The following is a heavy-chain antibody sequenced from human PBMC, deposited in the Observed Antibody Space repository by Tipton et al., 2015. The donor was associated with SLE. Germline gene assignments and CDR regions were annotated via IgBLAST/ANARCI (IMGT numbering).Heavy chain of an antibody. CDR3: ARGLGYSSNWYAESWFDP. Sequence: TLSLTCTVSGDSITSHYWSWIRQPPERGLEWIGSIYNSGSTKYNPPLKSRVTISADTSKNQFSLKLSSVTAADTAVYYCARGLGYSSNWYAESWFDPWGQGTLVTVSS. D-gene: IGHD6-13*01. CDR1: GDSITSHY. J-gene: IGHJ5*02. V-gene: IGHV4-59*08. CDR2: IYNSGST.